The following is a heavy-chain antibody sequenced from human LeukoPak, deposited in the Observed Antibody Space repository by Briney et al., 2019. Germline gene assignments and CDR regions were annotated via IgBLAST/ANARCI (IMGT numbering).Heavy chain of an antibody. CDR3: AKWGTYCSSATCLSYFDY. J-gene: IGHJ4*02. D-gene: IGHD2-2*01. CDR2: ISGSGGST. V-gene: IGHV3-23*01. Sequence: GGSLRLSCAASGFTFSTYAMSWVRQAPGKGLEWVSAISGSGGSTYYADSVKGRFTISRDNSKNTLFLQMNSLRAEDTAVYYCAKWGTYCSSATCLSYFDYWGQGTLVTVSS. CDR1: GFTFSTYA.